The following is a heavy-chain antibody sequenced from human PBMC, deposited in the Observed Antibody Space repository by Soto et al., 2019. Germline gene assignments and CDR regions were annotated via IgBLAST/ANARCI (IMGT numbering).Heavy chain of an antibody. Sequence: PXGTLSLRFTVSGGSIRRYYWSWIRQPPGKGLEWIGYIYYSGSTNYNPSLKSRVTISVDTSKNQFSLKLSSVTAADTAVYYCARGCCSGGSCYYNWFDPWGQGTLVTVSS. V-gene: IGHV4-59*01. D-gene: IGHD2-15*01. CDR2: IYYSGST. J-gene: IGHJ5*02. CDR1: GGSIRRYY. CDR3: ARGCCSGGSCYYNWFDP.